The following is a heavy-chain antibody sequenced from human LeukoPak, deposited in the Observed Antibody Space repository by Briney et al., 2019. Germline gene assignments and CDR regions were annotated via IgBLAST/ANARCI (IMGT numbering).Heavy chain of an antibody. CDR1: GGSISTYY. CDR3: ARGYDFSDRQLDP. Sequence: PSETLSLTCTVSGGSISTYYWSWIRQPPGKGLEWIGYIYYSGSTNYNPSLKSRVTISVDTSKNQFSLKLSSVTAADTAVYYCARGYDFSDRQLDPWGQGTLVTVSS. D-gene: IGHD3-3*01. V-gene: IGHV4-59*01. J-gene: IGHJ5*02. CDR2: IYYSGST.